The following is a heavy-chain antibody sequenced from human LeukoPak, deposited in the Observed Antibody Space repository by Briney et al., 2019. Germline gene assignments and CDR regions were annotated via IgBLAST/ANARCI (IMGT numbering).Heavy chain of an antibody. CDR1: GLTFDDYG. V-gene: IGHV3-20*04. CDR2: INWNGGST. J-gene: IGHJ6*03. CDR3: ARAKCSSTSCYGNYYYYMDV. Sequence: RTGGSLRLSCAASGLTFDDYGMSWVRQAPGKGLEWVSGINWNGGSTGYADSVKGRFTISRDNAKNSLYLQMNSLRAEDTALYYCARAKCSSTSCYGNYYYYMDVWGKGTTVTVSS. D-gene: IGHD2-2*01.